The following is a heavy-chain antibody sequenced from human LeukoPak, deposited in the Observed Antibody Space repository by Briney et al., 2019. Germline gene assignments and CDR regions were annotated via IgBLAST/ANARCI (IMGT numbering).Heavy chain of an antibody. J-gene: IGHJ4*02. V-gene: IGHV4-30-4*01. CDR2: IYYSGST. Sequence: SETPSLTCTVSGGSISSGDYYWSWIRQPPGKGLEWIGYIYYSGSTYYNPSLKSRVTISVDTSKNQFSLKLSSVTAADTAVYYCARVLTTNYAFDYWGQGTLVTVSS. CDR1: GGSISSGDYY. CDR3: ARVLTTNYAFDY. D-gene: IGHD1-7*01.